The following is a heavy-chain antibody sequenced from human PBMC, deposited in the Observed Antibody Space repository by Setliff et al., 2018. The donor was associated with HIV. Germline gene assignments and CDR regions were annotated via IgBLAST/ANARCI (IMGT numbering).Heavy chain of an antibody. CDR1: GGSMNIGKTF. Sequence: PSETLSLTCTVSGGSMNIGKTFWGWIRQPPGKGLEWIGSIHRSGTVYFNPSLSTRINISLDRSKNQFSLKLSSVTAADTAVYYCARSDSGYRSSWAPFDIWGQGTMVTVSS. CDR3: ARSDSGYRSSWAPFDI. V-gene: IGHV4-39*01. J-gene: IGHJ3*02. D-gene: IGHD6-13*01. CDR2: IHRSGTV.